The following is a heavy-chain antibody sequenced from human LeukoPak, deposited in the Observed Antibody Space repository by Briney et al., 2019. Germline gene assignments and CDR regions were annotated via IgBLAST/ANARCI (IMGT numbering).Heavy chain of an antibody. CDR3: ARGAWTTVGYYYYYYMDV. D-gene: IGHD4-17*01. J-gene: IGHJ6*03. CDR2: IIPIFGTE. CDR1: GYTFTSYG. Sequence: ASVKVSCKASGYTFTSYGISWVRQAPGQGLEWMGGIIPIFGTEKYAQKFQDRVTITTDESTSTAYMELSSLRSEDTAVYYCARGAWTTVGYYYYYYMDVWGKGTTVTVSS. V-gene: IGHV1-69*05.